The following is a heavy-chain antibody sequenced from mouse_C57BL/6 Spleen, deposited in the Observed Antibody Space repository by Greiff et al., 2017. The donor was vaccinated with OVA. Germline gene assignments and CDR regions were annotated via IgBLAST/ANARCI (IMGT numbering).Heavy chain of an antibody. J-gene: IGHJ2*01. Sequence: VQLQQPGAELVRPGTSVKLSCKASGYNFTSYWMHWVKQRPGQGLEWIGVIDPSDSYTNYNQKFKGKATLTVDTSSSTAYMQLSSLTSEDSAVYYCARSGYYGRGNYFDYWGQGTTLTVSS. V-gene: IGHV1-59*01. CDR1: GYNFTSYW. CDR3: ARSGYYGRGNYFDY. CDR2: IDPSDSYT. D-gene: IGHD1-1*01.